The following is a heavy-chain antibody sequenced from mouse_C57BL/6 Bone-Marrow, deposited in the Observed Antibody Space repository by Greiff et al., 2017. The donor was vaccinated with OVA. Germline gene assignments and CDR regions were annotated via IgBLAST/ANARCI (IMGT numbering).Heavy chain of an antibody. J-gene: IGHJ2*01. D-gene: IGHD4-1*01. CDR3: ARQELGPFDY. CDR1: GYSFTSYY. Sequence: QVQLQQSGPELVKPGASVKISCKASGYSFTSYYIHWVKQRPGQGLEWIGWIYPGSGNTKYNEKFKGKATLTADKSSSTAYMQLSSLTSEDSAVYYCARQELGPFDYWGQGTTLTVSS. V-gene: IGHV1-66*01. CDR2: IYPGSGNT.